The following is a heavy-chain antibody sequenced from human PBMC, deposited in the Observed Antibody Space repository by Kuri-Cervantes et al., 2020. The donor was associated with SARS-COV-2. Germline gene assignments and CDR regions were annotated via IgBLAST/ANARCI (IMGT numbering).Heavy chain of an antibody. J-gene: IGHJ6*03. CDR2: IIPIFGTA. CDR1: GGTFSSYT. D-gene: IGHD3-3*01. V-gene: IGHV1-69*06. Sequence: SVKVSCKASGGTFSSYTISWVRQAPGQGLEWMGGIIPIFGTANYAQKFQGRVTITADKSTSTAYMELSSLRSEDTAVYYCAREYKGHYDFWSGYSSNHYYYMDVWGKGTTVTVSS. CDR3: AREYKGHYDFWSGYSSNHYYYMDV.